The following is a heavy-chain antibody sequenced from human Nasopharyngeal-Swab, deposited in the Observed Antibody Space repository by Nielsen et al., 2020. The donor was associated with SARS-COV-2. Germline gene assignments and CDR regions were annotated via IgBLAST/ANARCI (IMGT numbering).Heavy chain of an antibody. CDR1: GYIFTSYD. CDR3: ARHGVAEDY. CDR2: IGAYNGNT. J-gene: IGHJ4*02. D-gene: IGHD3-3*01. Sequence: ASVKVSCKASGYIFTSYDISWVRQARGQGLEWMGWIGAYNGNTNYAQKFQDRVTMTTDTSTSTVYTELRSLRSDDTAVYYCARHGVAEDYWGQGTLVTVSS. V-gene: IGHV1-18*01.